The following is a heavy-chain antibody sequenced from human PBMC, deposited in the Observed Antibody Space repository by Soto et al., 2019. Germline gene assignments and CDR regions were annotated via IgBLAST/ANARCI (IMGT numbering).Heavy chain of an antibody. CDR1: GFTFSSYA. CDR3: AKATYSSSDNYYYGMDV. J-gene: IGHJ6*02. V-gene: IGHV3-23*01. CDR2: ISGSGGST. Sequence: GGSLRLSCAASGFTFSSYAMSWVRQAPGKGLEWVSAISGSGGSTYYADSVKGRFTISRDNSKNTLYLQMNSLRAEDTAVYYCAKATYSSSDNYYYGMDVWGQGTTVTVSS. D-gene: IGHD6-6*01.